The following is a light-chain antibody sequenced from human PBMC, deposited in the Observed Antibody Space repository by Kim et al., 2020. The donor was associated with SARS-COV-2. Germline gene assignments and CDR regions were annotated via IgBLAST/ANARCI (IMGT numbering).Light chain of an antibody. Sequence: SYELTQPPSVSVSPGQTARITCSADVLPKQYAYWYQQKPGQAAILMIYRDSEKPLGIPERFSGSSSGTTVTLTISGVQAEDEADYYCQSADISGSIRVFG. J-gene: IGLJ3*02. CDR2: RDS. V-gene: IGLV3-25*03. CDR3: QSADISGSIRV. CDR1: VLPKQY.